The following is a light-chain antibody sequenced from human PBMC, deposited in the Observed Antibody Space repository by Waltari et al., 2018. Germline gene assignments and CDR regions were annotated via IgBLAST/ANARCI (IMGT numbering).Light chain of an antibody. Sequence: DIQMSQSPSYLSASVGDRVTITCRASQYISDYLHWYQQKPGKAPQLLIYTASTLQSGVPSRFSGSGSGSDFTLTISSLQPEDFATYCCQQTYTTPYTFGQGTRLEIK. CDR3: QQTYTTPYT. V-gene: IGKV1-39*01. CDR2: TAS. CDR1: QYISDY. J-gene: IGKJ2*01.